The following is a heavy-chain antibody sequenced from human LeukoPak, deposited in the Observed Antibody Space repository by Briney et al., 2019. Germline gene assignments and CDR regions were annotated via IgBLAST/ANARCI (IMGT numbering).Heavy chain of an antibody. V-gene: IGHV3-49*04. Sequence: PGGSLRLSCTASGFTFGDYAMSWVRQAPGKGLEWVGFIRSKAYGGTTEYAASVKGRFTISRDDSKSIAYLQMTSLKTEDTAVYYCTRDGDTAMVDGLDYWGQGTLVTVSS. J-gene: IGHJ4*02. D-gene: IGHD5-18*01. CDR2: IRSKAYGGTT. CDR1: GFTFGDYA. CDR3: TRDGDTAMVDGLDY.